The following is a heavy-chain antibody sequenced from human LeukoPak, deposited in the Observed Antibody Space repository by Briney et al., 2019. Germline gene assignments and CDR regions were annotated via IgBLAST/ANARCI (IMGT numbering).Heavy chain of an antibody. CDR1: GFTFSSYS. V-gene: IGHV3-30*18. J-gene: IGHJ6*02. Sequence: PGGSLTLSCAASGFTFSSYSMHWVRQAPGKGLEWVGVISYNGSNKYYADSVKGRFTISRDNSKNTLYLQMNSLRAEDKAVYYCAKDRHYCSSTSGSYYYYYGMDVWGQGTTVTVSS. CDR2: ISYNGSNK. CDR3: AKDRHYCSSTSGSYYYYYGMDV. D-gene: IGHD2-2*01.